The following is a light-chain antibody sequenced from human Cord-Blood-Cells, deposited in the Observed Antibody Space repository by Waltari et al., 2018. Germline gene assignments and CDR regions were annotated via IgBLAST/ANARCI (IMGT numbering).Light chain of an antibody. CDR2: EGS. CDR3: CSYAGSSTFNWV. J-gene: IGLJ3*02. CDR1: SSDVGSYNL. V-gene: IGLV2-23*03. Sequence: QSALTQPASVSGSPGQSITISCTGTSSDVGSYNLVSWYQQHPGKAPKLMIYEGSKRPLGVSNRFSGSKSGNTASLTISGLQAEDEADYYCCSYAGSSTFNWVFGGGTKLTVL.